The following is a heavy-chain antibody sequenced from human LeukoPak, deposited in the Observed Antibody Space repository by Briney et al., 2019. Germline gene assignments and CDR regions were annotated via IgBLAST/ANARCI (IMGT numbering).Heavy chain of an antibody. Sequence: SETLSLTCTVSGGSISSSSYYWGWIRQPPGKGLEWIGYIYYTGSTYYNPSLKSRVTLSVDTSKNQFSLKLSSVTAADTAVYYCARDSGSSPRFDPWGQGTLVTVSS. CDR3: ARDSGSSPRFDP. J-gene: IGHJ5*02. V-gene: IGHV4-30-4*08. CDR2: IYYTGST. CDR1: GGSISSSSYY. D-gene: IGHD3-10*01.